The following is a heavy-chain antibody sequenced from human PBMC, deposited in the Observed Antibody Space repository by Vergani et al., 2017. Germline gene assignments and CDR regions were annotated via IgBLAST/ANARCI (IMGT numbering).Heavy chain of an antibody. CDR1: GGSFSGYY. J-gene: IGHJ3*02. CDR2: INHSGST. V-gene: IGHV4-34*01. Sequence: QVQLQQWGAGLLKPSETLALTCAVYGGSFSGYYWSWIRQPPGKGLEWIGEINHSGSTNYNPSLKSRVTISVDTSKNQFSLKLSSVTAADTAVYYCARGRRRGRXCSSTSCPPGAFDIWGQGTMVTVSS. D-gene: IGHD2-2*01. CDR3: ARGRRRGRXCSSTSCPPGAFDI.